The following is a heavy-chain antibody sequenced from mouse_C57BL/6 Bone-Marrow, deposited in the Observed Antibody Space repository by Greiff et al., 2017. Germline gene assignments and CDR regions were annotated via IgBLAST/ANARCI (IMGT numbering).Heavy chain of an antibody. V-gene: IGHV1-64*01. D-gene: IGHD2-5*01. CDR1: GYTFTSYW. CDR3: ARYSNFYYAMDN. CDR2: IHPNSGST. J-gene: IGHJ4*01. Sequence: VKLQQPGAELVKPGASVKLSCKASGYTFTSYWMHWVKQRPGQGLEWIGLIHPNSGSTNYNEKVKSKATLTVDKSSSTAYMQLSSLTSEDSAVYYCARYSNFYYAMDNWGQGTSVTVTS.